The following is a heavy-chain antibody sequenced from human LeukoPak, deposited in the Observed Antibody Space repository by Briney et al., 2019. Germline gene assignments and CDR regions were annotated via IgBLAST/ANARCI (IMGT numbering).Heavy chain of an antibody. CDR1: GGSISSYY. V-gene: IGHV4-59*01. D-gene: IGHD5/OR15-5a*01. Sequence: SETLSLTCTVSGGSISSYYWSWIRQPPGKGLEWIGYIYYSGSTNYNPSLKSRVTISVDTSKNQFSLKLSSVTAADTAVYYCVREESTHGFAPGGKETRVTVSS. J-gene: IGHJ5*02. CDR2: IYYSGST. CDR3: VREESTHGFAP.